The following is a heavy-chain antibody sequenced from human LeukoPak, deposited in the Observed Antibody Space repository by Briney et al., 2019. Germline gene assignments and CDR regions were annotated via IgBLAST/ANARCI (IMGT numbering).Heavy chain of an antibody. J-gene: IGHJ6*03. Sequence: GGSLRLSCAASGFTFSSYAMSWVRQAPGRGLEWVSGIIDSGESTYYANFAKGRFTISRDNSNNTLYLQMNSLRAEDTAVYYCAKLGGQELHNYYVAVCGKGTTVAVSS. V-gene: IGHV3-23*01. CDR1: GFTFSSYA. D-gene: IGHD3-16*01. CDR2: IIDSGEST. CDR3: AKLGGQELHNYYVAV.